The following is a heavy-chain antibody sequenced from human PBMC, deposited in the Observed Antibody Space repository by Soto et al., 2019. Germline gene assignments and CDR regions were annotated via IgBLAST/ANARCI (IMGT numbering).Heavy chain of an antibody. CDR1: GGSINSYY. Sequence: QVQLQESGPGLVKPSETLSLTCTVSGGSINSYYWNWIRQPPGKGLEWIGYIYYNGSTKNNHSLKSRVTISVDTSKNQFSLKLSSVTAADTAVYYCARTWYSISWGYFDPWCQGTLVTVSS. D-gene: IGHD6-13*01. CDR3: ARTWYSISWGYFDP. CDR2: IYYNGST. J-gene: IGHJ5*02. V-gene: IGHV4-59*01.